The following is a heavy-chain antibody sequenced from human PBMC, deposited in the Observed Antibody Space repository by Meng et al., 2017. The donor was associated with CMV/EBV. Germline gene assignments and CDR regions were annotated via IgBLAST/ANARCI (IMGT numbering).Heavy chain of an antibody. D-gene: IGHD3-3*01. J-gene: IGHJ4*02. CDR1: GYTFTGHY. Sequence: ASGYTFTGHYMHWVRQAPGQGLEWMGWINPNSGGTNYAQKFQGRVTMTRDTSISTAYMELSRLRSDDTAVYYCARTLLRFLEWPLGYWGQGTLVTVSS. CDR2: INPNSGGT. CDR3: ARTLLRFLEWPLGY. V-gene: IGHV1-2*02.